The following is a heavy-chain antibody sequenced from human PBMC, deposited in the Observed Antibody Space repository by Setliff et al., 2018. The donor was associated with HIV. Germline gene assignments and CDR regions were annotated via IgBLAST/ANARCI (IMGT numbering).Heavy chain of an antibody. Sequence: ASVKVSCKASGYTFIGHYIHWVRQAPGQGLEWMGWINPNSGDTKYAQRFQDRVSLTRDTSLSTAYMELSSLTSDDTAIYYCARDMFEIWERSLAKGDEFDPWGQGSLVTVSS. D-gene: IGHD3-10*02. CDR3: ARDMFEIWERSLAKGDEFDP. CDR2: INPNSGDT. CDR1: GYTFIGHY. V-gene: IGHV1-2*02. J-gene: IGHJ5*02.